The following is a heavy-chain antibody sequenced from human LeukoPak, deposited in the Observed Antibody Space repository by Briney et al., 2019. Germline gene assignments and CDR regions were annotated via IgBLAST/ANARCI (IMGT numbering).Heavy chain of an antibody. D-gene: IGHD5-18*01. J-gene: IGHJ4*02. CDR3: ARDLRYSYGTTDY. CDR1: GGTFSSYA. CDR2: IIPILGIA. Sequence: ASVKVSCKASGGTFSSYAISWVRQAPGQGLEWMGRIIPILGIANYAQKFQGRVTITADKSTSTAYMELSSLRSEDTAVYYCARDLRYSYGTTDYWGQGTLVTVSS. V-gene: IGHV1-69*04.